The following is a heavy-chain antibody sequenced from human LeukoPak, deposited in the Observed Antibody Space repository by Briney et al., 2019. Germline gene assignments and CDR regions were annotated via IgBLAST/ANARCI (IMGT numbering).Heavy chain of an antibody. D-gene: IGHD4-17*01. Sequence: SDTLSLTCTVSGGXISSYFWSWIRQPPGKGLEWIGYIYYSGSTNYNPSVKSRVTISVDTSMNQFSLKLSSVTAADTAVYYCARRNYGDYDHYFDYWGQGTLVTVSS. CDR3: ARRNYGDYDHYFDY. V-gene: IGHV4-59*08. CDR2: IYYSGST. CDR1: GGXISSYF. J-gene: IGHJ4*02.